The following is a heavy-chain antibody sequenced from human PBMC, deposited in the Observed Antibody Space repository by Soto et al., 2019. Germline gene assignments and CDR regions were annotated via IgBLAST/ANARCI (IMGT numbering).Heavy chain of an antibody. V-gene: IGHV5-10-1*01. CDR3: ARQYSSSSHIDY. CDR1: GYSFTSYW. Sequence: GESLKISCKGSGYSFTSYWISWVRQMPGKGLEWMGRMDPSDSYTNYSPSFQGHVTISADKSISTAYLQWSSLKASDTAMYYCARQYSSSSHIDYWGQGTLVTVSS. CDR2: MDPSDSYT. J-gene: IGHJ4*02. D-gene: IGHD6-6*01.